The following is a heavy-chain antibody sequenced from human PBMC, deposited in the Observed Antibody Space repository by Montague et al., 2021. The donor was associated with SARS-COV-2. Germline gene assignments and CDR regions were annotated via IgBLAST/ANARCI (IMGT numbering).Heavy chain of an antibody. CDR2: INHSGST. CDR3: TREGYQVLWSDYYYYGMDV. Sequence: SETLSLTCAVYGGSFSGYYWSWIRQPPGKGLEWIGEINHSGSTNYNPSLKSRVTISVDTSKNQFSLKLSSVTAADTAVYYCTREGYQVLWSDYYYYGMDVWGQGTTVIVS. J-gene: IGHJ6*02. CDR1: GGSFSGYY. D-gene: IGHD2-2*01. V-gene: IGHV4-34*01.